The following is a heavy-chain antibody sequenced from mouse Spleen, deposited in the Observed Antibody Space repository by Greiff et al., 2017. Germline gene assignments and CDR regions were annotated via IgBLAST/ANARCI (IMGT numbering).Heavy chain of an antibody. J-gene: IGHJ2*01. CDR3: TRERGSTMVTTDYFDY. Sequence: SGAELVRPGASVTLSCKASGYTFTDYEMHWVKQTPVHGLEWIGAIDPETGGTAYNQKFKGKAILTADKSSSTAYMELRSLTSEDSAVYYCTRERGSTMVTTDYFDYWGQGTTLTVSS. D-gene: IGHD2-2*01. CDR2: IDPETGGT. CDR1: GYTFTDYE. V-gene: IGHV1-15*01.